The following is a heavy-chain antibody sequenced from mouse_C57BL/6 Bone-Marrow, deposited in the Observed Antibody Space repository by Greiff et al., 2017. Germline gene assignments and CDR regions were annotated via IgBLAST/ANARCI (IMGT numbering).Heavy chain of an antibody. V-gene: IGHV1-64*01. J-gene: IGHJ3*01. D-gene: IGHD1-1*01. CDR2: IHPNSGST. CDR3: ADYYGSSAWFAY. CDR1: GYTFTSYW. Sequence: QVQLQQPGAELVKPGASVKLSCKASGYTFTSYWMHWVKQRPGQGLEWIGMIHPNSGSTNYNEKFKSKATLTVDKSSSTAYMQLSSLTSEDSAVYCCADYYGSSAWFAYWGQGTLVTVSA.